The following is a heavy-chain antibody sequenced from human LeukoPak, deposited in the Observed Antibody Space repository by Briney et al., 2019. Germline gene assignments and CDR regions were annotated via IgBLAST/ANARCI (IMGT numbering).Heavy chain of an antibody. Sequence: ASVKVSCKASGYTFTSYGISWVRQAPGQGLEWMGWIGAYNGNTNYAQKLQGRVTMTTDTSTSTAYMELRSLRSDDTAVYYCARDLSPISGAAGIDYWGQGTLVTVSS. CDR3: ARDLSPISGAAGIDY. CDR2: IGAYNGNT. D-gene: IGHD6-13*01. CDR1: GYTFTSYG. V-gene: IGHV1-18*01. J-gene: IGHJ4*02.